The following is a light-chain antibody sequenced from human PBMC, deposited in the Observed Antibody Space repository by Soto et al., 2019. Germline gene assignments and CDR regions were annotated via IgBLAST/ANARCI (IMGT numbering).Light chain of an antibody. CDR1: SSNIGNNF. CDR3: ESWDSSLSAVL. Sequence: QCVLTQPPSVSAAPGQKVTISCSGNSSNIGNNFVSWYLQPPGTAPKVLIYDDHKRPSGIPDRFSGFKSGTSATLGITGLQTGDEADYYCESWDSSLSAVLLGGGTKLTVL. J-gene: IGLJ2*01. V-gene: IGLV1-51*01. CDR2: DDH.